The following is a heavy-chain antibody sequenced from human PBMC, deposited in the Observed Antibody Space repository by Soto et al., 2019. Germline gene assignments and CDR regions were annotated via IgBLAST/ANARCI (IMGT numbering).Heavy chain of an antibody. CDR3: ARDGSGYCSGGSCYAFDY. J-gene: IGHJ4*02. CDR1: GGSISRYY. CDR2: IDYSGNT. Sequence: QVQLQESGPGLVKPSETLSLTCSVSGGSISRYYWSWIRQPPGKGLVWIGYIDYSGNTKFNPSLKRRVTISENTSKNQFSLRLSSVTAADTAVYYCARDGSGYCSGGSCYAFDYWGQGTLVTVSS. V-gene: IGHV4-59*01. D-gene: IGHD2-15*01.